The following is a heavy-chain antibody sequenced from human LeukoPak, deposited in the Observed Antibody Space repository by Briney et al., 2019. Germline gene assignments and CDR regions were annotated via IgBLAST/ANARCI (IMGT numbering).Heavy chain of an antibody. CDR3: ATGQAYCTNGVCSSFDY. CDR2: IKSKGDGGTT. D-gene: IGHD2-8*01. CDR1: GFTFSYAW. V-gene: IGHV3-15*01. J-gene: IGHJ4*02. Sequence: GSLRLFCAASGFTFSYAWMNWVRHAPREGLEWVGRIKSKGDGGTTDYAEPVKGRFTISRDDLKNTLYLQMNSLKTDDTAVYYCATGQAYCTNGVCSSFDYWGQGTLVTVSS.